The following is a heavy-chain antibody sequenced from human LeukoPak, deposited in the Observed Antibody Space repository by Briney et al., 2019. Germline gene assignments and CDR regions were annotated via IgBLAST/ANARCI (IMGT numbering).Heavy chain of an antibody. CDR2: INPNSGGT. D-gene: IGHD1-7*01. J-gene: IGHJ4*02. CDR1: GYTFTGYY. V-gene: IGHV1-2*06. CDR3: ARSNWNYPFDY. Sequence: ASVKVSCKASGYTFTGYYMHWVRQAPGQGLEWMGRINPNSGGTNYAQKFQGRVTMTRGTSISTAYMELSRLRSDDTAVYYCARSNWNYPFDYWGQGTLVTVSS.